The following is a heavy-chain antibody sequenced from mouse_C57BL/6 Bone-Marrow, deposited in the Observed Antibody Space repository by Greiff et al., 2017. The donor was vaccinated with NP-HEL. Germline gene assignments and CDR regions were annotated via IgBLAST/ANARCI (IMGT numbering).Heavy chain of an antibody. CDR3: ARRGSVLVSYAMDY. D-gene: IGHD2-10*02. CDR2: ISSGSSTI. CDR1: GFTFSDYG. Sequence: EVKVVESGGGLVKPGGSLKLSCAASGFTFSDYGMHWVRQAPEKGLAWVAYISSGSSTIYYADKVKGRFTISRDNAQNTLFLQMTSLRSEDTAMYDFARRGSVLVSYAMDYWGQGTSVTVSS. J-gene: IGHJ4*01. V-gene: IGHV5-17*01.